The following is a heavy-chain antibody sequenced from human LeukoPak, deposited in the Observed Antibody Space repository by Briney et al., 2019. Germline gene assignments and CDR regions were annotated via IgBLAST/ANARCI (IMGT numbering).Heavy chain of an antibody. CDR1: GGSISSGGYY. J-gene: IGHJ6*02. CDR2: IYYSGST. V-gene: IGHV4-31*03. Sequence: SQTLSLTCTVSGGSISSGGYYWSWIRQHPGKGLEWIRYIYYSGSTYYNPSLKSRVTISVDTSKNHFSLKLSSVTAAGTAVYSCPRLSGYVGYRGHGITVTVS. D-gene: IGHD3-3*01. CDR3: PRLSGYVGY.